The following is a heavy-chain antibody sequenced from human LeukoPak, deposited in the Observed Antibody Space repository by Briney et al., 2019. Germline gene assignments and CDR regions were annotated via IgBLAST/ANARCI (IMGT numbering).Heavy chain of an antibody. CDR3: ARDGMDSYDSSGYYPIDY. D-gene: IGHD3-22*01. CDR2: INPNSGGT. Sequence: ASVKVSCKASGYTFTGYYMHWVRQAPGQVLEWMGWINPNSGGTNYARKFQGRVTMTRDTSISTAYMELSRLRPDDTAVYYCARDGMDSYDSSGYYPIDYWGQGTLVTVSS. V-gene: IGHV1-2*02. CDR1: GYTFTGYY. J-gene: IGHJ4*02.